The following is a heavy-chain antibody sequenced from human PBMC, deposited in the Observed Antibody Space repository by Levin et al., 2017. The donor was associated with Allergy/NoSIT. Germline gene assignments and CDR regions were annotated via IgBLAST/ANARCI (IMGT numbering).Heavy chain of an antibody. CDR2: ISGSGGTT. Sequence: GGSLRLSCAASGFTFSSYAMSWVRQAPGKGLEWVSAISGSGGTTNYADSVKGRFTISRDNSKNTLYLHMNSLRVEDTAVYYCATWIGHYFDSWGQGILVTVSS. CDR3: ATWIGHYFDS. J-gene: IGHJ4*02. D-gene: IGHD1-1*01. CDR1: GFTFSSYA. V-gene: IGHV3-23*01.